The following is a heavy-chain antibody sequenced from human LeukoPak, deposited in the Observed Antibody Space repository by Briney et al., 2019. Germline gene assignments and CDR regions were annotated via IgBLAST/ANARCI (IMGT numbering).Heavy chain of an antibody. CDR1: GITFSSYS. CDR2: ITSSSSYI. J-gene: IGHJ3*02. D-gene: IGHD3-9*01. V-gene: IGHV3-21*01. CDR3: ARGGHVLRYFDWPDAFDI. Sequence: PGGSLRLSCAASGITFSSYSMNWVRQAPGKGLEWVSSITSSSSYIYYADSVKGRFTISRDNAKNSLYLQMNSLRAEDTAVYYCARGGHVLRYFDWPDAFDIWGQGTMVTVSS.